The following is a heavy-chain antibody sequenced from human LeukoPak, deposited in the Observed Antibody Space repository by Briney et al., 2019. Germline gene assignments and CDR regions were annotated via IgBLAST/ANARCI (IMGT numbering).Heavy chain of an antibody. J-gene: IGHJ4*02. CDR2: IYHSGST. V-gene: IGHV4-30-2*01. D-gene: IGHD3-10*01. CDR3: ASHVTYYCSGSYWGYFDY. Sequence: SQTLSLTCAVSGGSISSGGYSWSWIRQPPGKGLEWIGYIYHSGSTYYNPSLKSRVTISVDRSKNQFSLKLSSVTAADTAVYYYASHVTYYCSGSYWGYFDYWGQGTLVTVSS. CDR1: GGSISSGGYS.